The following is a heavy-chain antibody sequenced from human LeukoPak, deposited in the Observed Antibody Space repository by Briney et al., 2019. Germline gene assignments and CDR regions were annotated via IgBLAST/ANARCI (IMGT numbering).Heavy chain of an antibody. CDR2: IVPILGIA. CDR3: ARAPTGDPLLDY. J-gene: IGHJ4*02. Sequence: SVKVSCKASGGTFSSYTISWVRQAPGQGLEWMGRIVPILGIANYAQKFQGRVTITADKSTSTAYMELSSLRSEDTAVYYCARAPTGDPLLDYWGQGTLVTVSS. CDR1: GGTFSSYT. V-gene: IGHV1-69*02.